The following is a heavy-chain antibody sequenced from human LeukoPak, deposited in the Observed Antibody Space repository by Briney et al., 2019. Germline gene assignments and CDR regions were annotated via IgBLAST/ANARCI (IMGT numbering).Heavy chain of an antibody. D-gene: IGHD3-22*01. CDR3: ARDIYYDSSGLDAFDI. Sequence: SETLTLTCAVYGVSFSGYYWSWIRQPAGKGLEWIGRIYTSGSTNYNPSLKSGVTMSLDTSKKQFSLKLSSVTAADTAVYYCARDIYYDSSGLDAFDIWGQGTMVTVSS. J-gene: IGHJ3*02. CDR2: IYTSGST. V-gene: IGHV4-4*07. CDR1: GVSFSGYY.